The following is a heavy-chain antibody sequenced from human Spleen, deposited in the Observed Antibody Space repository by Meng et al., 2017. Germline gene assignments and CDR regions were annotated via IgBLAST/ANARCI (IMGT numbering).Heavy chain of an antibody. J-gene: IGHJ4*02. V-gene: IGHV1-2*06. CDR1: GYNFPDYY. Sequence: ASVKVSCKPSGYNFPDYYIHWVRRAPGQGLEWMGRINPISGVTDYAQNFQGRVTMTMDKSIDTAYMELSSLRSDDTAVYYCARDQLGFVRAPLDYWGQGTLVTVSS. D-gene: IGHD2/OR15-2a*01. CDR2: INPISGVT. CDR3: ARDQLGFVRAPLDY.